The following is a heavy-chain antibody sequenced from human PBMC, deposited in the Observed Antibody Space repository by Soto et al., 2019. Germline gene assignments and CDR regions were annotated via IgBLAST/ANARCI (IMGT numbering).Heavy chain of an antibody. V-gene: IGHV4-59*01. Sequence: SETLSLTCTVSGGSISSYYWTWIRQPPGKGLEWIGHIYYSGSTSYNPSLKSRVTISMDTSRNELSLRLTSVTNADTGSYFCARDFAGRGQFDTWGQGTQVTVSS. J-gene: IGHJ5*01. CDR2: IYYSGST. CDR3: ARDFAGRGQFDT. D-gene: IGHD3-10*01. CDR1: GGSISSYY.